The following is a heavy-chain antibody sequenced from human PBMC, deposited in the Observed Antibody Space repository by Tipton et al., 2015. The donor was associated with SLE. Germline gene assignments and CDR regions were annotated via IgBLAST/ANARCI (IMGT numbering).Heavy chain of an antibody. J-gene: IGHJ4*02. CDR1: GGSISSGDYY. D-gene: IGHD3-10*01. CDR2: IYYSGST. V-gene: IGHV4-61*08. Sequence: TLSLTCTVSGGSISSGDYYWSWIRQPPGKGLEWIGYIYYSGSTNYNPSLKSRVTTSVDTSKNQFSLRLSSVTAADTAVYYCARTSGSYMDYWGQGTLVTVSS. CDR3: ARTSGSYMDY.